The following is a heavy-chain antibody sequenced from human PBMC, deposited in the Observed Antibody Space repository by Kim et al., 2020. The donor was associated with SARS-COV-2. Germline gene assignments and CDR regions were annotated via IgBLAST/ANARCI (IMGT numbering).Heavy chain of an antibody. V-gene: IGHV4-34*01. Sequence: KGRVTISVDTSKNQFSLELSSVTAADTAVYYCARERTYYYGSGSSAPFDYWGQGTLVTVSS. J-gene: IGHJ4*02. CDR3: ARERTYYYGSGSSAPFDY. D-gene: IGHD3-10*01.